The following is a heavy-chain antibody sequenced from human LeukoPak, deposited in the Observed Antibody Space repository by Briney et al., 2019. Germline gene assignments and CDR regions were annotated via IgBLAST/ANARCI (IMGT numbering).Heavy chain of an antibody. CDR2: ISYDGSNK. CDR1: GVTFSSYA. J-gene: IGHJ4*02. D-gene: IGHD6-19*01. CDR3: ARGSYSSGWLYFDY. V-gene: IGHV3-30-3*01. Sequence: GGSLRLSCAASGVTFSSYAMHWVRQAPGKGLEWVSVISYDGSNKNYADSVKGRFTISRDNSKNTLYLQMNSLRAEDTAVYYCARGSYSSGWLYFDYWGQGTLVTVSS.